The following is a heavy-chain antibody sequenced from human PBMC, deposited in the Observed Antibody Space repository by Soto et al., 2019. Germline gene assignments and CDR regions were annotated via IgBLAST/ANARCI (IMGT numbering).Heavy chain of an antibody. CDR2: IIPIFGTA. J-gene: IGHJ3*02. CDR1: GGTFSSYA. Sequence: ASVKVSCKASGGTFSSYAISWVRQAPGQGLEWMGGIIPIFGTANYAQKFQGRVTITADESTSTAYMELSSLRSGDTAVYYCAGDTASIAVAGHDAFDIWGQGTMVTVS. D-gene: IGHD6-19*01. V-gene: IGHV1-69*13. CDR3: AGDTASIAVAGHDAFDI.